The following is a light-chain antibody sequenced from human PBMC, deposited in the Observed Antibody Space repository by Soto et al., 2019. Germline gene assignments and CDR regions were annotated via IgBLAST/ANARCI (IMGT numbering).Light chain of an antibody. CDR1: QILYSGY. V-gene: IGKV3-20*01. CDR2: GAS. J-gene: IGKJ1*01. CDR3: KQYGT. Sequence: IVLTQSPGTLSSSPGERATLSCRASQILYSGYLAWYQQKPGQAPRLLIYGASSRATGIPDRFSGSGSGTDFTLPISRLEPEDFAVYYCKQYGTFGQGTKVDIK.